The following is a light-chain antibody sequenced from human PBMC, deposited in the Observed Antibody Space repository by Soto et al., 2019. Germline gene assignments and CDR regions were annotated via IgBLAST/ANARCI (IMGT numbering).Light chain of an antibody. Sequence: DIQMTQSPSTLSASLGDRVTITCRASQSISNWFAWYQQKPGQAPKLLIYGASSLESGVPSRFSGSGSGTEFTLTISSLQPDDFATYYCQQYNSYSLFFGQGTKLEIK. CDR2: GAS. CDR1: QSISNW. J-gene: IGKJ2*01. CDR3: QQYNSYSLF. V-gene: IGKV1-5*01.